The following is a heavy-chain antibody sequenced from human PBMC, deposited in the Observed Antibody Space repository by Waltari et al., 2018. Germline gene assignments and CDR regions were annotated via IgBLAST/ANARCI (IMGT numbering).Heavy chain of an antibody. Sequence: QITLKESGPTLVKPTQTLTLTCTFSGFSLNTFGVGVGWIRQPPGKALEWLALIFSNDDKRYSPSLKSRLTITKDTSENQVVLTMTNVDPMDTATYYCAKNGGSSWFDPWGQGVLVTV. CDR2: IFSNDDK. CDR3: AKNGGSSWFDP. CDR1: GFSLNTFGVG. D-gene: IGHD2-15*01. V-gene: IGHV2-5*01. J-gene: IGHJ5*02.